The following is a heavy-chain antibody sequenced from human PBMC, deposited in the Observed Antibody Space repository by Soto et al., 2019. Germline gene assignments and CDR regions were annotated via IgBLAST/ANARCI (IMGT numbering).Heavy chain of an antibody. J-gene: IGHJ6*03. CDR1: GFTFSNYW. CDR3: ARVAVGYYYMDV. CDR2: INSDGTRT. Sequence: EVRLVESGGGLVQPGGSLRLSCAASGFTFSNYWMHWVRQAPGKGLVWVSRINSDGTRTNYADSVKGRFTISRDNAENTLYLRMNSLTAEDTAVYYCARVAVGYYYMDVWGKGTTVTVSS. V-gene: IGHV3-74*01.